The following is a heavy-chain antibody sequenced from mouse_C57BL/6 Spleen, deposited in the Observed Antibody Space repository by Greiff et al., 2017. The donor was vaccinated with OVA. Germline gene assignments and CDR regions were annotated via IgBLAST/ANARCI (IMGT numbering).Heavy chain of an antibody. CDR3: ARWGITTAYYFDY. D-gene: IGHD1-2*01. Sequence: VQLQQSGAELVKPGASVKLSCTASSFNIKDYYMHWVKQRTEQGLEWIGRIDPEDGETKYAPKFQGKATITADTSSNTAYLQLSSLTSEDTAVYYCARWGITTAYYFDYWGKGTTLTVSS. CDR2: IDPEDGET. CDR1: SFNIKDYY. V-gene: IGHV14-2*01. J-gene: IGHJ2*01.